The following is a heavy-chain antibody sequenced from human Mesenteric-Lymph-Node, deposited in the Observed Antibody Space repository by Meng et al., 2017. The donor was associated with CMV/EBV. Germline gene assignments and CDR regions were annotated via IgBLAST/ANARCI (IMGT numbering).Heavy chain of an antibody. Sequence: VQLQQGGAGLLSPSETLALTCAVYGVSFSGYYWSWIRQPPGKGLEWIGEINHSGSTNYNPSLKSRVTISVDTSKNQFSLKLSSVTAADTAVYYCARHQRWLKSEGGFNYWGQGTLVTVSS. V-gene: IGHV4-34*01. CDR2: INHSGST. D-gene: IGHD4-23*01. CDR1: GVSFSGYY. J-gene: IGHJ4*02. CDR3: ARHQRWLKSEGGFNY.